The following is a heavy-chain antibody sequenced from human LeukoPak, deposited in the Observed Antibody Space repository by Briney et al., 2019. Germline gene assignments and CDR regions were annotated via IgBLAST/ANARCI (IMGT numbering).Heavy chain of an antibody. CDR1: GGSIISNY. CDR3: ASGDRVANFDF. CDR2: IYDNGYSAST. D-gene: IGHD3-10*01. J-gene: IGHJ4*02. V-gene: IGHV4-59*01. Sequence: SETLSLTCTVSGGSIISNYWRWIRQPPGKGLEWIGNIYDNGYSASTNYNPSLKSRVTISVDTSKNQFSLNLNSVTAADTAIYYCASGDRVANFDFWGQGTLVTVSS.